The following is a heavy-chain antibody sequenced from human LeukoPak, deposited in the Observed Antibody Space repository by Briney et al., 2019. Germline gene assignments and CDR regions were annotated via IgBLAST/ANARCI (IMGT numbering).Heavy chain of an antibody. V-gene: IGHV4-39*01. CDR1: GGSISSSSYY. J-gene: IGHJ6*02. D-gene: IGHD3-10*01. Sequence: SETLSLTSTVSGGSISSSSYYWGWIRQPPGKGLEWIGSIYYSGSTYYNPSLKSRVTISVDTSKNQFSLKLSSVTAADTAVYYCARHTLGTVRNYYYYGMDVWGQGTTVTVSS. CDR3: ARHTLGTVRNYYYYGMDV. CDR2: IYYSGST.